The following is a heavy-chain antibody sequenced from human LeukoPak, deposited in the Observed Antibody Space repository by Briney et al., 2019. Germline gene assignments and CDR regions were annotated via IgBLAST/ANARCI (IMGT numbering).Heavy chain of an antibody. CDR2: ISAYNGNT. J-gene: IGHJ4*02. V-gene: IGHV1-18*01. CDR3: ARERVRYYDSSGYLAY. CDR1: GYTFTSYG. Sequence: ASVKVSCKASGYTFTSYGIIWVRQAPGQGLEWMGWISAYNGNTNYAQKLQGRVTMTTDTSTSTAYMELRSLRSDDTAVYYCARERVRYYDSSGYLAYWGQGTLVTVSS. D-gene: IGHD3-22*01.